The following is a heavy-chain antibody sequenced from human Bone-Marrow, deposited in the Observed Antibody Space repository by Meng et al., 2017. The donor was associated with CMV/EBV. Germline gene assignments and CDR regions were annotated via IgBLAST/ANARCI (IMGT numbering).Heavy chain of an antibody. J-gene: IGHJ3*02. V-gene: IGHV3-30*04. CDR2: ISYDGSNK. Sequence: GGSLRLSCAASGFTFSSYAMHWVRQAPGKGLEWVAVISYDGSNKYYADSVKGRFTISRDNSKNTLYLQMNSLRAEDTAVYYCHRGYYYHRRAFDIWGQGTMVTVS. CDR1: GFTFSSYA. D-gene: IGHD3-22*01. CDR3: HRGYYYHRRAFDI.